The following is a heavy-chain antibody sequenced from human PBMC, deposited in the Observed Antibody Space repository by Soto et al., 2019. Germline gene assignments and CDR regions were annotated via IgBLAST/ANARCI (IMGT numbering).Heavy chain of an antibody. CDR1: GYTFTSYA. Sequence: QVQLVQSGAEVKKPGASVKVSCKASGYTFTSYAMHWVRQAPGQRLEWMGWINAGNGNTKYSQKFQGRVTITRDTPASTAYMELSSLRSEDTAVYYCARVRLDHYYGSGRGGLDYWGQGTLVTVSS. CDR3: ARVRLDHYYGSGRGGLDY. J-gene: IGHJ4*02. D-gene: IGHD3-10*01. V-gene: IGHV1-3*01. CDR2: INAGNGNT.